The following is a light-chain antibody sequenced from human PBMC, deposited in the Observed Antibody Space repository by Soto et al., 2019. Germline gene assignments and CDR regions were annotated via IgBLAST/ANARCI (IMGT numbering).Light chain of an antibody. J-gene: IGKJ4*01. CDR3: QQYYSTPLT. CDR2: WAS. V-gene: IGKV4-1*01. CDR1: QSGLYSSNNKNY. Sequence: DIVMTQSPDSLAVSLGERATINCKSSQSGLYSSNNKNYLAWYQQKPGQPPKLLIYWASTRESGVPDRFSGSGSGTDSTLTISSLQAEDVAVYYCQQYYSTPLTFGGGNKVEIK.